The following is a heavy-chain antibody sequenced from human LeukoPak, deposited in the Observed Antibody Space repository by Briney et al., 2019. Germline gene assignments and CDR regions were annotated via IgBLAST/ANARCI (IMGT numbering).Heavy chain of an antibody. J-gene: IGHJ4*02. CDR1: GFIFSNYG. Sequence: GGSLRLSCAASGFIFSNYGMSWVRQAPGKGLEWVSSISFSSTHIYYADSIQGRFTISRDNAENSLYLQMNSLRAEDTAVYYCARDKYYYDSSGYYYWGQGTLVTVSS. D-gene: IGHD3-22*01. CDR2: ISFSSTHI. V-gene: IGHV3-21*06. CDR3: ARDKYYYDSSGYYY.